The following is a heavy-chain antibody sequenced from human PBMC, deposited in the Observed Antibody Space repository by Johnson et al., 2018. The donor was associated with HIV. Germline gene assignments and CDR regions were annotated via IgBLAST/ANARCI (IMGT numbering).Heavy chain of an antibody. J-gene: IGHJ3*02. CDR3: AKDIFRWVGATRDAFDI. CDR1: GFTFSSYA. CDR2: ISYDGSNK. D-gene: IGHD1-26*01. V-gene: IGHV3-30*04. Sequence: QVQLVESGGGLIQPGGSLRLSCAASGFTFSSYAMHWVRQAPGKGLEWVAVISYDGSNKYYADSVKGRFTISRDNAKNSLYLQMNSLRAEDTALYYCAKDIFRWVGATRDAFDIWGQGTMVTVTS.